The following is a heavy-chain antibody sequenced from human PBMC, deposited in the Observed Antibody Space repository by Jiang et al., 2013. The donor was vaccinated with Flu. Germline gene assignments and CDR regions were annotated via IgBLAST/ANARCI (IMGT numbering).Heavy chain of an antibody. CDR3: ARGNSVTYVNY. D-gene: IGHD2-21*02. V-gene: IGHV1-18*01. Sequence: EWMGWISAYNGNTNYAQNLQGRVTMTTDTSTSTAYMELRSLRSDDTAVYYCARGNSVTYVNYWGQGTLVTVSS. J-gene: IGHJ4*02. CDR2: ISAYNGNT.